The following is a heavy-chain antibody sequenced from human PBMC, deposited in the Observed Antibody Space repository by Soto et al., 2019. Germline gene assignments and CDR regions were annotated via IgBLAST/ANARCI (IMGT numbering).Heavy chain of an antibody. CDR2: INAGNGNT. CDR1: GYTFTSYA. J-gene: IGHJ4*02. CDR3: ARAGIQLWFYYFDY. Sequence: GASVKVSCKASGYTFTSYAMHWVRQAPGQRLEWMGWINAGNGNTKYSQKFQGRVTITRDTSASTAYMELSSLRSEDTAVYYCARAGIQLWFYYFDYWGQGTLVTVSS. D-gene: IGHD5-18*01. V-gene: IGHV1-3*01.